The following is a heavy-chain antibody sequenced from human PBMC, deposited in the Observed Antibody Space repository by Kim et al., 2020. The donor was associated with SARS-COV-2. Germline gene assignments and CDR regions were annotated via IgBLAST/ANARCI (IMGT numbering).Heavy chain of an antibody. CDR2: ITPKNGAA. CDR1: GNTFAGYY. J-gene: IGHJ6*04. CDR3: AQERAFCPNGSCYGMDV. D-gene: IGHD2-8*01. V-gene: IGHV1-2*02. Sequence: ASVKVSCKASGNTFAGYYIHWVRQAPGQGLEWMGKITPKNGAAYPAGTFQGRVTMTRDTSITTAYLELSTLTPDDTGVYFCAQERAFCPNGSCYGMDVWGGGAAVSVSA.